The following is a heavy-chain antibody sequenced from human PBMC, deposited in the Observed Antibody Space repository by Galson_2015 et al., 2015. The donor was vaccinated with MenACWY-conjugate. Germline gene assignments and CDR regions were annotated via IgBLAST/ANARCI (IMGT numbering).Heavy chain of an antibody. D-gene: IGHD5-12*01. Sequence: SLSLSCAASGFTFTTYAMSWVRQAPGKGLEWVSAITGSGGTTYYADSVKGRFTISRDNSKNTLNLQMNSLRAEDTALYYCARSTLGWLRNPLYWGQGTLVTVSS. J-gene: IGHJ4*02. CDR2: ITGSGGTT. CDR3: ARSTLGWLRNPLY. V-gene: IGHV3-23*01. CDR1: GFTFTTYA.